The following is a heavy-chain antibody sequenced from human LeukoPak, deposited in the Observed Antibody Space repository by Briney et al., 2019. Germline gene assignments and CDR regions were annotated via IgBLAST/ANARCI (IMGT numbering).Heavy chain of an antibody. CDR3: ARGEMATILNPFDY. V-gene: IGHV3-21*01. Sequence: GVSLRLSCAASGFTFSSYSMNWVRQAPGKGLEWVSSISSSSSYIYYADSVKGRFTISRDNAKNSLYLQMNSLRAEDTAVYYCARGEMATILNPFDYWGQGTLVTVSS. CDR2: ISSSSSYI. J-gene: IGHJ4*02. D-gene: IGHD5-24*01. CDR1: GFTFSSYS.